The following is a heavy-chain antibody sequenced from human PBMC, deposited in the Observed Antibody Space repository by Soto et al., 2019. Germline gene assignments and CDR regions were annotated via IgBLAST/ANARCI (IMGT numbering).Heavy chain of an antibody. Sequence: PGGSLRLSCAASGFTVSNNYMSSVRQARGKGLEWVSLIYSSGGTYHADSVKGRFTISRDNYKNTLYLQMNSLRADDTAVYYCARGNAFDIWGQGTMVTVSS. CDR3: ARGNAFDI. CDR1: GFTVSNNY. V-gene: IGHV3-53*01. J-gene: IGHJ3*02. CDR2: IYSSGGT.